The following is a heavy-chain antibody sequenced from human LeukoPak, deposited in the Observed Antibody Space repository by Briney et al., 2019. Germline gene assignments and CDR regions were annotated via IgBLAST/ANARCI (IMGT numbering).Heavy chain of an antibody. D-gene: IGHD3-3*01. V-gene: IGHV3-7*01. J-gene: IGHJ4*02. Sequence: PGGSLRLSCAASGFTFWMSWVRQAPGKGLELVANIKQDRSEKYYVDSVKGRFTISRDNAKNSLYLQMNSLRAEDTAVYYCARLREIPVFGVVTKSTSYFDYWGQGTLVTVSS. CDR3: ARLREIPVFGVVTKSTSYFDY. CDR1: GFTFW. CDR2: IKQDRSEK.